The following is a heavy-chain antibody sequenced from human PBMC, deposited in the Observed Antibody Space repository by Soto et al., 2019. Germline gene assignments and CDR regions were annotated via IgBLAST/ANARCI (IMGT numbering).Heavy chain of an antibody. D-gene: IGHD2-2*02. J-gene: IGHJ6*02. Sequence: SVKVSCKASGGTFSSYAISWVRQAPGQGLEWLGGIIPIFGTANYAQKFQGRVTITADESTSTAYMELSSLRSEDTAVYYCARSGDIVVVPAAIQVPNYYYGMDVWGQGTTVTVSS. CDR1: GGTFSSYA. CDR2: IIPIFGTA. CDR3: ARSGDIVVVPAAIQVPNYYYGMDV. V-gene: IGHV1-69*13.